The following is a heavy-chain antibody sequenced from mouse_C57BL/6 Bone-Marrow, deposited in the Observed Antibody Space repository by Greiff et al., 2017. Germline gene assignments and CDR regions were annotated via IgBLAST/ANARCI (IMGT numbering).Heavy chain of an antibody. CDR1: GYTFTDYN. D-gene: IGHD1-1*01. J-gene: IGHJ1*03. CDR3: ARKVCSSSPYGYVDV. V-gene: IGHV1-22*01. CDR2: INPNNGGT. Sequence: VQLQQSGPELVKPGASVKMSCKASGYTFTDYNMHWVKQSHGKSLEWIGYINPNNGGTSYNQKFKGKATLTVNKSYSTAYMELRSVTSEDSAVNYCARKVCSSSPYGYVDVWGTGTTVTVSS.